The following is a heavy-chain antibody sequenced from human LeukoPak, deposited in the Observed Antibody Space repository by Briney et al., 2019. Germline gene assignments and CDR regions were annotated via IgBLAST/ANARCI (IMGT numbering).Heavy chain of an antibody. V-gene: IGHV1-69*04. Sequence: SVKVSCKASGGTFSSYAISWVRQAPGQGLEWMGRIIPILGIANYAQKFQGRVTITADKSTSTAYMELSSLRSEDTAVYYCARSGGYYYYCGMDVWGQGTTVTVSS. CDR1: GGTFSSYA. CDR3: ARSGGYYYYCGMDV. J-gene: IGHJ6*02. D-gene: IGHD4-23*01. CDR2: IIPILGIA.